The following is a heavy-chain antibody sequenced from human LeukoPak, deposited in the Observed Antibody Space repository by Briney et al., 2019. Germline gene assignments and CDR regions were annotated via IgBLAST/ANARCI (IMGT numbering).Heavy chain of an antibody. J-gene: IGHJ6*03. CDR2: IRSKAYGGTT. CDR3: TRAGLGSYYYYYYMGV. Sequence: GGTLRLSCAASGFTFSTYGMSWFRQAPGKGLEWVGFIRSKAYGGTTEYAASVKGRFTISRDDSKSIAYLQMNSLKTEDTAVYYCTRAGLGSYYYYYYMGVWGKGTTVTVSS. CDR1: GFTFSTYG. V-gene: IGHV3-49*03. D-gene: IGHD7-27*01.